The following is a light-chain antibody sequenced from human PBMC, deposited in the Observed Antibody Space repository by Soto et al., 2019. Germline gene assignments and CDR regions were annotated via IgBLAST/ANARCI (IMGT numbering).Light chain of an antibody. CDR2: RAS. Sequence: EIVLTQSPGTLSLSPGERATLSCRASQSVSSSYLAWYQQKPGQAPKVLIYRASSRATGIPDRFSGSGSGTDFTLTISRLEPEDFAVYYCQQYGSSLLTFGGGTKVEIK. J-gene: IGKJ4*01. CDR3: QQYGSSLLT. V-gene: IGKV3-20*01. CDR1: QSVSSSY.